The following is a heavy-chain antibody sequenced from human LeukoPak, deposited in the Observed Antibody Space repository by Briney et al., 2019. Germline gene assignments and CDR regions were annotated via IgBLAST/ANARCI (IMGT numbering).Heavy chain of an antibody. J-gene: IGHJ5*02. CDR2: IYYSGST. V-gene: IGHV4-61*01. CDR3: ATLPSIAARGFWFDP. D-gene: IGHD6-6*01. CDR1: GGSVSSGSYY. Sequence: SETLSLTCTVSGGSVSSGSYYWSWIRQPPGKGLEWIGYIYYSGSTNYNPSLKSRVTISVDTSKNQFSLKLSSVTAADTAVYYCATLPSIAARGFWFDPWGQGTLVTVSS.